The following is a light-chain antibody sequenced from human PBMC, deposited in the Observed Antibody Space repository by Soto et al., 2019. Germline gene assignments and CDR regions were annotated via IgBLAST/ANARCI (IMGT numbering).Light chain of an antibody. CDR3: QSYDSSLSGWV. Sequence: QSVLTQPPSVSGDPGQRVSISCTGSSSNSGAGYGVHWYQQLPGTAPKLLIYGNSNRPSGVPDRFSGSKSGTSASLAITGLQAEDEADYYCQSYDSSLSGWVFGGGTKLTVL. CDR1: SSNSGAGYG. J-gene: IGLJ3*02. CDR2: GNS. V-gene: IGLV1-40*01.